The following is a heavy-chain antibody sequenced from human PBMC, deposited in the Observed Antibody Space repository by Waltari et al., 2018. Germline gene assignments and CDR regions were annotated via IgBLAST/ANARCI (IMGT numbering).Heavy chain of an antibody. V-gene: IGHV3-30*02. CDR2: IRYDGSNK. Sequence: QVQLVESGGGVVQPGGSLRLSCAASGFTFSSYGMHWVRQAPGKGLGCVAFIRYDGSNKYYADSVKGRFTISRDNSKNTLYLQMNSLRAEDTAVYYCAKGGRDPRYYFDYWGQGTLVTVSS. D-gene: IGHD2-21*02. CDR3: AKGGRDPRYYFDY. CDR1: GFTFSSYG. J-gene: IGHJ4*02.